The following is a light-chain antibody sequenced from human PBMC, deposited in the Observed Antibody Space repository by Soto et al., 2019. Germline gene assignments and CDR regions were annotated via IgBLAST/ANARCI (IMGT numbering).Light chain of an antibody. CDR1: QSVSSY. Sequence: EIVLTQSPATLSLSPGERATLSCRASQSVSSYLAWYQQKPGQAPRLLIYDASNRATGIPARFSGSGSGTDFTLTISSLEPEDFAVYSCQKRFTFGQGTKLEIK. CDR2: DAS. V-gene: IGKV3-11*01. CDR3: QKRFT. J-gene: IGKJ2*01.